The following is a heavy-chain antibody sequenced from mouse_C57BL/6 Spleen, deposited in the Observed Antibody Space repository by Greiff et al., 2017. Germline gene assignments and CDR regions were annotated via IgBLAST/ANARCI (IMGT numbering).Heavy chain of an antibody. CDR2: IYPGSGST. D-gene: IGHD1-1*01. CDR1: GYTFTSYW. V-gene: IGHV1-55*01. J-gene: IGHJ4*01. Sequence: QVQLQQPGAELVKPGASVKMSCKASGYTFTSYWITWVKQRPGQGLEWIGDIYPGSGSTNYNEKFKSKATLTVDTSSSTAYMQLSSLTSEDSAVYYCATTVVAPHYAMDYWGQGTSVTVAS. CDR3: ATTVVAPHYAMDY.